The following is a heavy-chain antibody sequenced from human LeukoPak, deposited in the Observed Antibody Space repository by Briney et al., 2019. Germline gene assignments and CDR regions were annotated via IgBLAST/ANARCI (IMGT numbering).Heavy chain of an antibody. V-gene: IGHV4-39*01. CDR3: ARIRGYNYGGDY. CDR1: GGSISSYY. Sequence: PSETLSLTCTVSGGSISSYYWGWIRQPPGKGLEWIGSIYYSGSTYYNPSLESRVTIFVDTSKNQFSLKLSSVTAADTAVYYCARIRGYNYGGDYWGQGTLVTVSS. CDR2: IYYSGST. J-gene: IGHJ4*02. D-gene: IGHD5-18*01.